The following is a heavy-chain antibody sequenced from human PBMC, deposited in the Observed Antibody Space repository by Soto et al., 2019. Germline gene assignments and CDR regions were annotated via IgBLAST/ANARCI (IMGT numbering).Heavy chain of an antibody. V-gene: IGHV3-30-3*01. CDR2: ISYDGSNK. Sequence: QVQLVESGGGVVQPGRSLRLSCAASGFTFSSYAMHWVRRAPGKGLEWVAVISYDGSNKYYADSVKGRFTISRDNSKNTLYLQMNSLRAEDTAVYYCASPRLSSDGTTPIDHWGQGTLVTVSS. CDR3: ASPRLSSDGTTPIDH. CDR1: GFTFSSYA. D-gene: IGHD1-1*01. J-gene: IGHJ4*02.